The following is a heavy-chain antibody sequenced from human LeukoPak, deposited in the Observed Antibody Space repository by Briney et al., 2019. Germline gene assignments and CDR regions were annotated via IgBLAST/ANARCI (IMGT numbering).Heavy chain of an antibody. D-gene: IGHD3-10*01. J-gene: IGHJ5*02. CDR1: GFTFSSYE. Sequence: PGWSLRLSCAASGFTFSSYEMNWVRQAPGKGLEWVSYISRSGSPIYYADSVKGRFTISRDNAKNSLYLQMNSLRAEDTAVYYCARVSMIRGVTSWFDPWGQGPLVTVSS. V-gene: IGHV3-48*03. CDR3: ARVSMIRGVTSWFDP. CDR2: ISRSGSPI.